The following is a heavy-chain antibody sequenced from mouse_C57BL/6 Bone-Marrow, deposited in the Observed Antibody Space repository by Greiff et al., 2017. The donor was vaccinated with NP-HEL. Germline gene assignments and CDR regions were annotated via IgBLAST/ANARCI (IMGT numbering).Heavy chain of an antibody. CDR3: ARGLPLFAY. J-gene: IGHJ3*01. CDR1: GYTFTDYN. CDR2: INPNNGGT. V-gene: IGHV1-22*01. Sequence: EVQRVESGPELVKPGASVKMSCKASGYTFTDYNMHWVKQSHGKSLEWIGYINPNNGGTSYNQKFKGKATLTVNKSSSTAYMELRSLTSEDSAVYYCARGLPLFAYWGQGTLVTVSA. D-gene: IGHD2-4*01.